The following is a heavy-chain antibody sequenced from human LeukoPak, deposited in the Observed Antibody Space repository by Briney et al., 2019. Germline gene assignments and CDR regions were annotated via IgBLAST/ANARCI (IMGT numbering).Heavy chain of an antibody. D-gene: IGHD6-13*01. CDR1: GGSFSGYY. CDR2: INHSGST. J-gene: IGHJ4*02. V-gene: IGHV4-34*01. Sequence: PSETLSLTCAVYGGSFSGYYWSWIRQPPGKGLEWIGEINHSGSTNYNPSLKSRVTISVDTSKNQFSLKLSSLTAADTAVYYCARHGSSYSFDYWGQGTLVTVSS. CDR3: ARHGSSYSFDY.